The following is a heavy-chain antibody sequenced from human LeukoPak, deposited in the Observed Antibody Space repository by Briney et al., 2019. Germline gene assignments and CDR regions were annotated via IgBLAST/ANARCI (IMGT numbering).Heavy chain of an antibody. CDR2: INFGGSI. V-gene: IGHV4-34*01. CDR1: GGSFRGYY. CDR3: ARDMGVFSKWSKYDS. J-gene: IGHJ4*02. D-gene: IGHD2-15*01. Sequence: SETLSLTCAVYGGSFRGYYWSWIRQPPGKGLEWIGEINFGGSINYTPSLKSRVTISVDTSKNQFSLKLSSVTAADTAVYYCARDMGVFSKWSKYDSWGQGTLVTVSS.